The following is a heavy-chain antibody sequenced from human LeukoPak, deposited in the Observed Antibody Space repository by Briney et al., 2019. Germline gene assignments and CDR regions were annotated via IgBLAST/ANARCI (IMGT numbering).Heavy chain of an antibody. Sequence: GGSLRLSCAASGFTFSSYGMHWVRQAPGKGLEWVAVIWYDGSNKYYADSVKGRFTISRDNSKNTLYLQMNSLRAEDTAVYYCARDWDCSGGSCYSDYGMDVWGQGTTLTVSS. V-gene: IGHV3-33*01. CDR2: IWYDGSNK. D-gene: IGHD2-15*01. CDR3: ARDWDCSGGSCYSDYGMDV. CDR1: GFTFSSYG. J-gene: IGHJ6*02.